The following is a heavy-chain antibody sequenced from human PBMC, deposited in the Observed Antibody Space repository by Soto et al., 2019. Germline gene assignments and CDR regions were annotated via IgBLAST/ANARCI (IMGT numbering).Heavy chain of an antibody. V-gene: IGHV1-3*01. CDR3: ARSPGGPMTPGDY. CDR1: GYTFTSYA. D-gene: IGHD3-10*01. Sequence: EASVKVSCKASGYTFTSYAMHWVRQAPGQRLEWMGWINAGNGNTKYSQKFQGRVTITRDTSASTAYMELSSLRSEDTAVYYCARSPGGPMTPGDYWGQGTLVTVSS. J-gene: IGHJ4*02. CDR2: INAGNGNT.